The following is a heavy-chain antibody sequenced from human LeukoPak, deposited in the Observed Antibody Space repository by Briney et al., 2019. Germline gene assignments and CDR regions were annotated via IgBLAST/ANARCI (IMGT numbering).Heavy chain of an antibody. CDR3: ARLYKYCSSTSCYLPMGY. J-gene: IGHJ4*02. CDR2: ISGYNGYT. Sequence: ASVKVSCKASGYTFTNYGVSWVRQAPGQGLEWMGWISGYNGYTNYAQKFQFRVTMTTDTSTSTAYMELRSLRSDDTAVYYCARLYKYCSSTSCYLPMGYWGQGTLVTVSS. V-gene: IGHV1-18*01. CDR1: GYTFTNYG. D-gene: IGHD2-2*01.